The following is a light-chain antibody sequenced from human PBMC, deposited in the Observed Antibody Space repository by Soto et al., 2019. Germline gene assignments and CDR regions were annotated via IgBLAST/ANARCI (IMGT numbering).Light chain of an antibody. J-gene: IGKJ2*01. CDR2: VAS. CDR3: QQYGSSSYT. CDR1: QSVSSTY. V-gene: IGKV3-20*01. Sequence: EIVLTQSPGTLSLSPGERATLSCRASQSVSSTYLAWYQHNPGQAPRLLIYVASSRATGIPDRFSGSGSGTDFTLTISRLETEDFAVYFCQQYGSSSYTFGQGTKLEIK.